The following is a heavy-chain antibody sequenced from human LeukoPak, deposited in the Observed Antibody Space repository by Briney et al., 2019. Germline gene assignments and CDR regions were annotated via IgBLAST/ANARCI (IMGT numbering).Heavy chain of an antibody. CDR3: ARNRLLGDYVRYLKGGWFDP. D-gene: IGHD4-17*01. J-gene: IGHJ5*02. Sequence: GASVKVSCKASGYTFTSYGISWVRQAPGQGLEWMGWISAYNGNTNYAQKLQGRVTMTTDTSTSTAYMELRSLRSDDTAVYYCARNRLLGDYVRYLKGGWFDPWGQGTLVTVSS. CDR2: ISAYNGNT. V-gene: IGHV1-18*01. CDR1: GYTFTSYG.